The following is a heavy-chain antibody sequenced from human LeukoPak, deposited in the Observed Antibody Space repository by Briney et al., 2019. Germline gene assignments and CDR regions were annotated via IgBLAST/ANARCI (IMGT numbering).Heavy chain of an antibody. Sequence: GGSLRLSCAASGFTFSSYWMHWVRQAPGMGLVWVSRIHKDGPTTDTDYADSVRGRFTISRDNAKNTLYLEMNNLRAEDTAVYYCTREREAARYWFFDLWGRGTLVTVSS. V-gene: IGHV3-74*01. CDR1: GFTFSSYW. D-gene: IGHD6-6*01. CDR3: TREREAARYWFFDL. J-gene: IGHJ2*01. CDR2: IHKDGPTTDT.